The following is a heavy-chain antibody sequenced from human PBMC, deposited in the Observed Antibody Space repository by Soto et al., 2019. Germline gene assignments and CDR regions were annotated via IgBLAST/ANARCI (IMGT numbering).Heavy chain of an antibody. CDR2: ISGSGGST. CDR3: AKDCEYSSSYFDY. D-gene: IGHD6-6*01. J-gene: IGHJ4*02. Sequence: GGSLRLSCAASGFTFSSYAMSWVRQAPGKGLEWVSAISGSGGSTYYADSVKGRFTISRDNSKNTLYLQMNSLRAEDTAGYYCAKDCEYSSSYFDYWGQGTLVTVSS. CDR1: GFTFSSYA. V-gene: IGHV3-23*01.